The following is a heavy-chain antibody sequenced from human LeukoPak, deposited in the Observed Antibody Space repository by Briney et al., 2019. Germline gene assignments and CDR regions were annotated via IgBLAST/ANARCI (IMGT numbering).Heavy chain of an antibody. CDR2: IYHSGST. CDR3: ARDYDFWSGYTLTNWFDP. J-gene: IGHJ5*02. V-gene: IGHV4-38-2*01. D-gene: IGHD3-3*01. CDR1: GYSISSGYY. Sequence: KASETLSLTCAVSGYSISSGYYWGWIRQPPGKGLEWIGSIYHSGSTYYNPSLKSRVTISIDTSKNQFSLKLSSVTAADTAVYYCARDYDFWSGYTLTNWFDPWGQGTLVTVSS.